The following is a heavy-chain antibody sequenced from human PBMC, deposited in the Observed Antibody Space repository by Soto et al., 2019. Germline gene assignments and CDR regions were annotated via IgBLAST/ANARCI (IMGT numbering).Heavy chain of an antibody. Sequence: EVQLVESGGVLVQPGGSLRLSCVASGFTFNSFGMSWVRQAPGKGLEWVSAISGTGNSVYYADSVKGRFTISRDNSENTLYLQMTSLRAEDTAIYYCAKDQRTASITVKEYFDFWGRGTLVTVS. V-gene: IGHV3-23*04. D-gene: IGHD2-2*01. CDR1: GFTFNSFG. J-gene: IGHJ4*02. CDR3: AKDQRTASITVKEYFDF. CDR2: ISGTGNSV.